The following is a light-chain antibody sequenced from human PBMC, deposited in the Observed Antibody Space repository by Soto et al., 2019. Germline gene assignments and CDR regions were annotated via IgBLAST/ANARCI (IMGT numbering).Light chain of an antibody. CDR1: QSISSW. CDR2: DAS. J-gene: IGKJ2*02. Sequence: DIQMTQSPSTLSASVGDRVTITCRASQSISSWLAWYQQKPGKAPKLLIYDASSLESGVPSRFGGSGSGTEFTLTISSLQPDDFATYYCQHFGTFGQGTKLEI. V-gene: IGKV1-5*01. CDR3: QHFGT.